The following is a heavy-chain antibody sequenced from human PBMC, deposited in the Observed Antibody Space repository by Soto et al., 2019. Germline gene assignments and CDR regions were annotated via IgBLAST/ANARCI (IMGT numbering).Heavy chain of an antibody. J-gene: IGHJ4*02. V-gene: IGHV4-39*01. Sequence: SETLSLTCTVSGGSISSSSYYWGWIRQPPGKGLEWIGSIYYSGSTYYNPSLKSRVTISVDTSKNGFSLKLSSVTAAYTAVYYCARHWFGYYGSGSYYYFDYWGQGTLVTVSS. CDR1: GGSISSSSYY. CDR2: IYYSGST. CDR3: ARHWFGYYGSGSYYYFDY. D-gene: IGHD3-10*01.